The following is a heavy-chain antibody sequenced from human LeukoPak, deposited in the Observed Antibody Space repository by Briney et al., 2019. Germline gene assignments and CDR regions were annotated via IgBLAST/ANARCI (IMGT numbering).Heavy chain of an antibody. Sequence: GGSLTLSCAASGFTFRNHGMHWVRQAPGKGLEWVAVILYDGINRYYADSVKGRFTVSRDNSKNTLYLQMNSLRAEDTAVYYCARDSSQWLADYWGQGTLVTVSS. CDR1: GFTFRNHG. CDR2: ILYDGINR. CDR3: ARDSSQWLADY. J-gene: IGHJ4*02. D-gene: IGHD6-19*01. V-gene: IGHV3-33*01.